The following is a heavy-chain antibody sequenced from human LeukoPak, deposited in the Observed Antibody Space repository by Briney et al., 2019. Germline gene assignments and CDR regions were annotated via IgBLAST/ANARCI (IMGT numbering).Heavy chain of an antibody. CDR1: GXTFSSYS. V-gene: IGHV3-48*02. CDR3: ARDQDYAFDN. J-gene: IGHJ4*02. Sequence: GGSLRLSCAASGXTFSSYSMNWVRQAPGKGLEWVSYITSTSNTIVYADSVKGRFTISRDNDKNSLYLQMNSLSDEDTAVYYCARDQDYAFDNWGQGTLVTVYS. CDR2: ITSTSNTI. D-gene: IGHD4/OR15-4a*01.